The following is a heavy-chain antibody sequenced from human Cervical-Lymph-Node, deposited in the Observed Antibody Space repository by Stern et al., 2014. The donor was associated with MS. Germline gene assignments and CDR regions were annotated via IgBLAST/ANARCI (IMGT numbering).Heavy chain of an antibody. V-gene: IGHV1-69*01. Sequence: VQLVESGAEVKKPGSSVKVSCKASGGTFITYAISWVRQAPGQGLEWMGGIIPIIGAPKYAQRFQGRVKISAAESTTTVYMELSRLRSEDTALYYCTRDSRHSDTIGGYFFDIWGQGTMVTVSS. D-gene: IGHD2-8*01. CDR1: GGTFITYA. J-gene: IGHJ4*02. CDR3: TRDSRHSDTIGGYFFDI. CDR2: IIPIIGAP.